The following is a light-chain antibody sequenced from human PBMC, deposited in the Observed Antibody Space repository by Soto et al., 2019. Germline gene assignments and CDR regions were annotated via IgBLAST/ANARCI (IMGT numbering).Light chain of an antibody. V-gene: IGLV2-23*01. CDR2: EGS. CDR3: CSYAGSSYV. CDR1: SSDVGSYNL. J-gene: IGLJ1*01. Sequence: QSALTQPASVSGSPGQSITISSTGTSSDVGSYNLVSWYQQHPGKAPKLMIYEGSKRPSGVSNRFSGSKSGNTASLTISGLQAEDEADYYCCSYAGSSYVFGTGTKLTVL.